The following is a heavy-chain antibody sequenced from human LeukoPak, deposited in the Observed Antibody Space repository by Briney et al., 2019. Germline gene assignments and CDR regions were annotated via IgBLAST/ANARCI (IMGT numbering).Heavy chain of an antibody. CDR1: GFTFSSYA. CDR2: ISYDGSNK. V-gene: IGHV3-30*04. J-gene: IGHJ6*04. Sequence: GGSLRLSCAASGFTFSSYAMHWVRQAPGKGLEWVAVISYDGSNKYYADSVKGRFTISRDNSKNTLYLQMNSLRAENTAVYYCAELGITMIGGVWGKGTTVTISS. D-gene: IGHD3-10*02. CDR3: AELGITMIGGV.